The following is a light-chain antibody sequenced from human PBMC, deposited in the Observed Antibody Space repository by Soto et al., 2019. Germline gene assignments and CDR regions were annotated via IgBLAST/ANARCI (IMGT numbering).Light chain of an antibody. CDR2: GAS. CDR3: QQYSIWRT. CDR1: QSVSRR. Sequence: EIVLTQSPGTLSLSPGGRATLSCRASQSVSRRLAWYQHRPGQSPRLLISGASMRASGVPVRFSGSGSGTEFTLTISGLQSEDFAVYYCQQYSIWRTFGQGTKVDI. J-gene: IGKJ1*01. V-gene: IGKV3D-15*01.